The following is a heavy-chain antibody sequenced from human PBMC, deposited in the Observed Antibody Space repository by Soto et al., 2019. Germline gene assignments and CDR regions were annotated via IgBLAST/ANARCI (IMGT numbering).Heavy chain of an antibody. CDR2: ISGTGSPT. Sequence: GSLRLSCAASGFTFSSYAMTWVRQAPGRGLEWVSAISGTGSPTYYADSVKGRFTISRDNSKNTLYLQMNSLRADDTAVYYCARDMSGGTYNYYYGMDVWGQGTTVTVSS. CDR3: ARDMSGGTYNYYYGMDV. D-gene: IGHD1-26*01. CDR1: GFTFSSYA. J-gene: IGHJ6*02. V-gene: IGHV3-23*01.